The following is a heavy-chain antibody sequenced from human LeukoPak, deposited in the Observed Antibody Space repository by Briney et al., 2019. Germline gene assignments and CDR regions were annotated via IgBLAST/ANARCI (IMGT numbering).Heavy chain of an antibody. CDR1: GFTFSRYA. CDR2: ISGSGGST. CDR3: AKDYLDIVVVPAALDAFDI. V-gene: IGHV3-23*01. D-gene: IGHD2-2*03. Sequence: GGSLRLSCAASGFTFSRYAMSWVRQAPGKGLEWVSVISGSGGSTYYADSVKGRFTTSRDNSKNTLYLQMNSLRAEDTAVYYCAKDYLDIVVVPAALDAFDIWGQGTMVTVSS. J-gene: IGHJ3*02.